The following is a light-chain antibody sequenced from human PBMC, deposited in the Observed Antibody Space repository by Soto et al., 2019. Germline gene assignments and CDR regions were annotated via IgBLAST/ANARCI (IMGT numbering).Light chain of an antibody. CDR1: SSDVGSYNR. CDR2: DVS. CDR3: SSNKTPTIYV. Sequence: SVLTQPPSVSGSPGQSVTISCTGTSSDVGSYNRVSWYQQPPGTAPKLMIYDVSNRPSGVPDRFSGSKSGNAASLTISGLGGGDEVVFFGSSNKTPTIYVSGTGPRVPVL. V-gene: IGLV2-18*02. J-gene: IGLJ1*01.